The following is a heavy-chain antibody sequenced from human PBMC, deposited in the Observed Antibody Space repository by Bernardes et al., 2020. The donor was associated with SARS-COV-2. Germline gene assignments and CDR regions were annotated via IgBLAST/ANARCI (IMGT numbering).Heavy chain of an antibody. CDR2: INPNSGDT. Sequence: SVKVSCKASGYTFTGYYIHWVRQAPGQGLDWMGYINPNSGDTKYSQKFQGWVTMTRDTSINTAYMELSSLKSNDTAIYYCARGGKQLAWFYPWGQGTLVTVSS. CDR1: GYTFTGYY. J-gene: IGHJ5*02. D-gene: IGHD6-13*01. CDR3: ARGGKQLAWFYP. V-gene: IGHV1-2*04.